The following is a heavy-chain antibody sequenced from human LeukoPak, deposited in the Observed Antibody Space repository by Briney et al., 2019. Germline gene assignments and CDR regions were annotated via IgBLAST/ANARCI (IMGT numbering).Heavy chain of an antibody. D-gene: IGHD5-18*01. V-gene: IGHV3-23*01. CDR2: ISKSGGTT. J-gene: IGHJ4*02. Sequence: SGGSLRLSCAASGFTFSNYAMNWVRQAPGKGLEWVSAISKSGGTTYYADPVKGRFAISRDNSKNTLYLQMNSLRAEDTAVYYCAREGEFHSSSFDYWGQGTLVTVSS. CDR3: AREGEFHSSSFDY. CDR1: GFTFSNYA.